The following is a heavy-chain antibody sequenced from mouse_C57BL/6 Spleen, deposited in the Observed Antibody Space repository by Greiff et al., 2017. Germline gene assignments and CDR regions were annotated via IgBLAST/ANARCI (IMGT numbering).Heavy chain of an antibody. CDR2: INPSSGYT. CDR3: ARSDWGDY. V-gene: IGHV1-7*01. CDR1: GYTFTSYW. Sequence: VKLMESGAELAKPGASVKLSCKASGYTFTSYWMHWVKQRPGQGLEWIGYINPSSGYTKYNQKFKDKATLTVDKSSSTAYMQLSSLTFEDSAVYYCARSDWGDYWGQGTSVTVSS. J-gene: IGHJ4*01.